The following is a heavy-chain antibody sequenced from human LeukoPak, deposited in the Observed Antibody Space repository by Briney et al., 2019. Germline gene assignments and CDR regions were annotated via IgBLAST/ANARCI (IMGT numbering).Heavy chain of an antibody. CDR2: IYTSGST. CDR3: AGASVAAAGTFYFDY. J-gene: IGHJ4*02. D-gene: IGHD6-13*01. Sequence: PSETLSLTCTVSGGSISSGSYYWSWIRQPAGKGLEWIGRIYTSGSTNYNPSLKSRVTISVDTSKNQFSLKLSSVTAADTAVYYCAGASVAAAGTFYFDYWGQGTLVTVSS. V-gene: IGHV4-61*02. CDR1: GGSISSGSYY.